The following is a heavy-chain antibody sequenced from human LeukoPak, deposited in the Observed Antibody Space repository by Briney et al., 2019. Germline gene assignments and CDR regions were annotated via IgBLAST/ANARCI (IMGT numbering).Heavy chain of an antibody. J-gene: IGHJ4*02. Sequence: GGSLRLSCAASGFTFDDYAMHWVRQAPGKGLEWVSGISWNSGSIGYADSVKGRFTISRDNAKNSLYLRMNSLRAEDTALYYCAKDLRVSSSSWVGPFDYWGQGTLVTVSS. D-gene: IGHD6-13*01. V-gene: IGHV3-9*01. CDR1: GFTFDDYA. CDR2: ISWNSGSI. CDR3: AKDLRVSSSSWVGPFDY.